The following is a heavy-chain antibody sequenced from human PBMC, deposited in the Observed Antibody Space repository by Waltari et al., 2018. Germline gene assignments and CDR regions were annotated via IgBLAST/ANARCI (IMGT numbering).Heavy chain of an antibody. CDR1: GYSISSGYY. CDR3: ARLSSSWDYFDY. CDR2: IYHSGST. Sequence: QVQLQESGPGLVKPSETLSLTCAVSGYSISSGYYWGWIRQPPGKGLEWIGSIYHSGSTSYTPALKSRVTISVDTSKNQFSRKLSSVTAADTAVYYCARLSSSWDYFDYWGQGTLVTVSS. V-gene: IGHV4-38-2*01. D-gene: IGHD6-13*01. J-gene: IGHJ4*02.